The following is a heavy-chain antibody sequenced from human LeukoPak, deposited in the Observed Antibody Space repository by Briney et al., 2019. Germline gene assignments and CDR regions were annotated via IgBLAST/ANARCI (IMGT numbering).Heavy chain of an antibody. CDR2: INSDGRST. CDR1: GFTFSSYW. J-gene: IGHJ4*02. V-gene: IGHV3-74*01. D-gene: IGHD7-27*01. CDR3: AGETNWGPDY. Sequence: GGSLRLSCAASGFTFSSYWMHWVRQAPGKGLVWVSRINSDGRSTSHADPVKGRFTISRDNAKNTLYLQMNSLRAEDTAVYYCAGETNWGPDYWGQGTLVTVSS.